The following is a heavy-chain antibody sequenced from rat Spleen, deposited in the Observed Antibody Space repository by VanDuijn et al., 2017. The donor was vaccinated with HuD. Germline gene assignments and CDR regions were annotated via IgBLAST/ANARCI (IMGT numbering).Heavy chain of an antibody. Sequence: EVQLVESGGSLVQPGSSLKVSCVASGFTFSSYVMHWFRQAPENGIEWLAYINTDSSSTHYAETVKGRFTISRDNGKKTVDIQLSSLRSEDTAMYFCARERTWERYFDYWGQGVMVTVSS. J-gene: IGHJ2*01. V-gene: IGHV5-43*01. CDR1: GFTFSSYV. CDR2: INTDSSST. D-gene: IGHD5-1*01. CDR3: ARERTWERYFDY.